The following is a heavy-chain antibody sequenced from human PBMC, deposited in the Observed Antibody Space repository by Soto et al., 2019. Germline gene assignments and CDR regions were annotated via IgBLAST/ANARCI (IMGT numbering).Heavy chain of an antibody. J-gene: IGHJ6*02. D-gene: IGHD2-2*01. CDR2: ISGSGGST. V-gene: IGHV3-23*01. Sequence: EVQLLESGGGLVQPGGSLRLSCAASGFTFSSYAMSWVRQAPGKGLEWVSVISGSGGSTDYADSVKGRFTISRDNSKNTLYLQMNSLSAEDTAVYFCARETTVGVPDASSGMDGWGQGTTVTVSS. CDR3: ARETTVGVPDASSGMDG. CDR1: GFTFSSYA.